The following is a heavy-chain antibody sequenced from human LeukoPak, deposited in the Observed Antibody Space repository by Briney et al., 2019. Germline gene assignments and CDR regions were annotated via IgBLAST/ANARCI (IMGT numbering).Heavy chain of an antibody. V-gene: IGHV5-51*01. CDR1: GYNFTSYW. J-gene: IGHJ4*02. Sequence: GESLKISCKGSGYNFTSYWIGWVRQMPGKGLEWVGNIQPGNPEIRYSPSFQGQVTLSADKSISTAYLQWSSLKASDTAMYYCARRHYYYDRSGFYYYFDTWGQGTQVTVTS. CDR2: IQPGNPEI. D-gene: IGHD3-22*01. CDR3: ARRHYYYDRSGFYYYFDT.